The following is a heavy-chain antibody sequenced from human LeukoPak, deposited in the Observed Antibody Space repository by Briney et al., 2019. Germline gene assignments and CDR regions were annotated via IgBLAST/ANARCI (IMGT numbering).Heavy chain of an antibody. CDR3: ARHRDYYYYNMDV. J-gene: IGHJ6*03. V-gene: IGHV4-39*01. CDR1: GGSISSSNYY. Sequence: SETLSLTCSVSGGSISSSNYYWGWNRQPPGKGLEWIGIIYYSGSTYYNPSLKSRVTISVDTSKNQCSLKLNSVTAADTAVYYCARHRDYYYYNMDVWGKGTTVTVSS. CDR2: IYYSGST.